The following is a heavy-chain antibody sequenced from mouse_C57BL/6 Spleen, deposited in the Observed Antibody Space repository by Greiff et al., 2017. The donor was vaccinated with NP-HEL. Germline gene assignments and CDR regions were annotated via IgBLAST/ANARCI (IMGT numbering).Heavy chain of an antibody. CDR3: TRVYSNYVLYYFDY. J-gene: IGHJ2*01. CDR2: IDPETGGT. V-gene: IGHV1-15*01. Sequence: QVHVKQSGAELVRPGASVTLSCKASGYTFTDYEMHWVKQTPVHGLEWIGAIDPETGGTAYNQKFKGKAILTADKSSSTAYVELRSLTSEDSAVYYCTRVYSNYVLYYFDYWGQGTTLTVSS. D-gene: IGHD2-5*01. CDR1: GYTFTDYE.